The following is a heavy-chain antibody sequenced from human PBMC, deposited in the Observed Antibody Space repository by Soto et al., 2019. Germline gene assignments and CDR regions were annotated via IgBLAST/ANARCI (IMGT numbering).Heavy chain of an antibody. Sequence: SETLSLTCSVSGGSISTYYWSWIRQAPGKGLEWIGYVYYTGNTNYNPSLKSRVLISIDSSKNQFSLHLWSVTAADTAVYYCARDGGGGLAVCGQAPTATVSS. CDR3: ARDGGGGLAV. J-gene: IGHJ6*02. CDR1: GGSISTYY. D-gene: IGHD3-16*01. CDR2: VYYTGNT. V-gene: IGHV4-59*01.